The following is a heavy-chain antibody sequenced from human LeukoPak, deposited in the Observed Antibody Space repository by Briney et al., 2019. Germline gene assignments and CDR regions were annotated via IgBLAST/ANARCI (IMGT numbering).Heavy chain of an antibody. CDR1: GYSFTSYW. Sequence: GESLKISCKGSGYSFTSYWIGWVRQMPGKGLEWMGIIYPGDSDTRYSPSFQGQVTISADKSISTAYLQWSSLKASDTAMYYCARHKGKIAMAGYYYYMDVWGKGTTVTVSS. CDR2: IYPGDSDT. J-gene: IGHJ6*03. D-gene: IGHD6-19*01. V-gene: IGHV5-51*01. CDR3: ARHKGKIAMAGYYYYMDV.